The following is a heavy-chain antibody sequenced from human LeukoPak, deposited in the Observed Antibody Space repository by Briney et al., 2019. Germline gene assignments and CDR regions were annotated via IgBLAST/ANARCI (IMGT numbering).Heavy chain of an antibody. V-gene: IGHV3-23*01. CDR2: ISGSGGST. CDR3: AKGWFRPPSSAFDI. D-gene: IGHD2-15*01. CDR1: GFTFGSYG. J-gene: IGHJ3*02. Sequence: SGGSLRLSCAASGFTFGSYGMSWVRQAPGKGLEWVSAISGSGGSTYYADSVKGRFTISRDNSKNTLYLQMNSLRAEDTAVYYCAKGWFRPPSSAFDIWGQGTMVTVSS.